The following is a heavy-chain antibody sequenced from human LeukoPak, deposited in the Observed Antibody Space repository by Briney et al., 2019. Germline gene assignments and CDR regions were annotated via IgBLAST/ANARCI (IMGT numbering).Heavy chain of an antibody. CDR1: GFTFSSYA. J-gene: IGHJ6*04. Sequence: GGSLRLSCAASGFTFSSYAMSWVRQAPGKGLEWVSAISGSGGSTYYADSVKGRFTISRDNSKNTLYLQMNSLRAEDTAVYYCAKAEYCSSTSCPPGDYYYYYGMDVWGKGTTVTVSS. V-gene: IGHV3-23*01. D-gene: IGHD2-2*01. CDR2: ISGSGGST. CDR3: AKAEYCSSTSCPPGDYYYYYGMDV.